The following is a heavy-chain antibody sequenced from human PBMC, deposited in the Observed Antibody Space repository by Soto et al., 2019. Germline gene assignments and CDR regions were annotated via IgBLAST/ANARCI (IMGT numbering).Heavy chain of an antibody. CDR2: INSEGAST. J-gene: IGHJ4*02. V-gene: IGHV3-74*01. Sequence: EVQLVESGGGLVQPGGSLRLSCAASGFTFSNYWMHWVRQAPGEGLVWVSRINSEGASTSYADSVKGRFTISRDNAKNTRYLQMNSLRAGDTAVYYCAIDRVYSSSTDYWVQGTLVTVSS. CDR1: GFTFSNYW. D-gene: IGHD6-13*01. CDR3: AIDRVYSSSTDY.